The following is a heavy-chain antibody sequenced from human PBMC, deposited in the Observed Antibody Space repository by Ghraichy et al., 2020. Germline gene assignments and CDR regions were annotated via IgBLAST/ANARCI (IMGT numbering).Heavy chain of an antibody. CDR3: AKDIVEAVAGPEIYYYYGMDV. V-gene: IGHV3-9*01. CDR2: ISWNSGSI. D-gene: IGHD6-19*01. CDR1: GFTFDDYA. Sequence: GGSLRLSCAASGFTFDDYAMHWVRQAPGKGLEWVSGISWNSGSIGYADSVKGRFTISRDNAKNSLYLQMNSLRAEDTALYYCAKDIVEAVAGPEIYYYYGMDVWGQGTTVTVSS. J-gene: IGHJ6*02.